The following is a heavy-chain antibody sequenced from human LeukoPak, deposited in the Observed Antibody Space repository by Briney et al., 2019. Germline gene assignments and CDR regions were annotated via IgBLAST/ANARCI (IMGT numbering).Heavy chain of an antibody. CDR2: IHPGDSDT. CDR1: GYIFPNYW. CDR3: ARVVVVTSTHWYFDL. J-gene: IGHJ2*01. D-gene: IGHD2-21*02. Sequence: GASLRISCEASGYIFPNYWIGWVRQVPGKGLDWMGLIHPGDSDTRYSPSFQGQVTISVDKSITTAYLQWSSLQASDTAIYFCARVVVVTSTHWYFDLWAVAPWSLSS. V-gene: IGHV5-51*01.